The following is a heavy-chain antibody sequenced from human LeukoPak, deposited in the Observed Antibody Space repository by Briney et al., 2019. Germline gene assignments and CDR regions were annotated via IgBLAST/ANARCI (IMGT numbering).Heavy chain of an antibody. CDR3: AKGKARAIPATAKAYYYLDV. D-gene: IGHD6-13*01. CDR2: IIPMFGTT. Sequence: GASVKVSCKASGGTFSSYGITWVRQAPGQGLEWMGGIIPMFGTTNYAQNFQGRVTITADESTSTAYMEVSSLRSEDTAMYYCAKGKARAIPATAKAYYYLDVWGTGTTVTVSS. CDR1: GGTFSSYG. J-gene: IGHJ6*03. V-gene: IGHV1-69*13.